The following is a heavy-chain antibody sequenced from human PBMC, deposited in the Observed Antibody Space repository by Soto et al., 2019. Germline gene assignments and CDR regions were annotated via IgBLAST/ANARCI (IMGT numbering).Heavy chain of an antibody. Sequence: EVQVLESGGGLVQPGGPLRLSCAASGFTFSSYAMSWVRQAPGKGLEWVSAISGDGGSTFYADSVKGRFTISRDNSKYTRYLHMNGLRAEDTALYYCAKHGLGTYIRWHFDCWGQGTLVTVSS. CDR2: ISGDGGST. CDR1: GFTFSSYA. J-gene: IGHJ4*02. CDR3: AKHGLGTYIRWHFDC. V-gene: IGHV3-23*01. D-gene: IGHD3-10*01.